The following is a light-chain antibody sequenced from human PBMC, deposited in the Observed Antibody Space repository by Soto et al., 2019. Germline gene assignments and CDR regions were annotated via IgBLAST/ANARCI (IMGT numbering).Light chain of an antibody. V-gene: IGKV3-15*01. CDR1: QTIGSN. CDR3: QQYENWPQT. CDR2: GAS. Sequence: ETVMTQSPATLSVSAGERATLSCRASQTIGSNLAWYQQKPGQAPRLLIYGASTRATGIPARFSGYGSGTDFTLTISSLQSEDFAVYYCQQYENWPQTFGQGTRLEIK. J-gene: IGKJ5*01.